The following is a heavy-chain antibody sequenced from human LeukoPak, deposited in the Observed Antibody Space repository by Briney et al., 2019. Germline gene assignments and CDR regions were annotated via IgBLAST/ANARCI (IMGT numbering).Heavy chain of an antibody. D-gene: IGHD3-10*01. Sequence: SGTLSLTCTVSGGSISSYYWSWIRQPPGKGLEWIGYIYYSGSTNYNPSLKSRVTISVDTSKNQFSLKLSSVTAADTAVYYCARISYYGSGNYYYGMDVWGQGTTVTVSS. CDR2: IYYSGST. CDR3: ARISYYGSGNYYYGMDV. V-gene: IGHV4-59*01. J-gene: IGHJ6*02. CDR1: GGSISSYY.